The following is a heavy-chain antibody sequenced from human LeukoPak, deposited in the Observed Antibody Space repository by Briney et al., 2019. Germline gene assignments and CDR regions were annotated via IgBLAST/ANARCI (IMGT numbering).Heavy chain of an antibody. CDR1: GFTFSNAW. Sequence: GGSLRLSCAASGFTFSNAWMNWVRQAPGKGLEWVGRIKSKTDGGTTDYAAPVKGRFSISRDDSKNTLYLQMNSLKTEDTAVYYCSTTYYYDSSEGYWGQGTLVTVSS. V-gene: IGHV3-15*07. D-gene: IGHD3-22*01. CDR3: STTYYYDSSEGY. J-gene: IGHJ4*02. CDR2: IKSKTDGGTT.